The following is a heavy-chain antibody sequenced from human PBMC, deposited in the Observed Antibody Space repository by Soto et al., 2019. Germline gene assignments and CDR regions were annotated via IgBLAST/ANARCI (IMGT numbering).Heavy chain of an antibody. D-gene: IGHD3-22*01. V-gene: IGHV4-31*03. CDR2: IYYSGST. Sequence: SETLSLTCTVSGVSISSGGYFWSWIRQLPGKGLEWIGYIYYSGSTYYNPSLKSRVSISVEASMNQISLRLSSVTAADTAVYYCARNXYDSSPYLSRRQHALDIWGQGTMVTVSS. J-gene: IGHJ3*02. CDR1: GVSISSGGYF. CDR3: ARNXYDSSPYLSRRQHALDI.